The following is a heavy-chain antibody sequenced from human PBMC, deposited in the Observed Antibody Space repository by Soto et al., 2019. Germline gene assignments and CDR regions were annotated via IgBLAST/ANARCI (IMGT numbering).Heavy chain of an antibody. Sequence: LSLPGXGYCGPFSCFYFVGIRQPPVKELEWIGEINQSGTTNYNPSLKSRVTMSVDTSKNQFSLNLRYRTAADTPMYSCARSRRGPSGILDKNWGPGTLVTVSS. D-gene: IGHD1-1*01. J-gene: IGHJ4*02. CDR1: CGPFSCFY. CDR3: ARSRRGPSGILDKN. V-gene: IGHV4-34*01. CDR2: INQSGTT.